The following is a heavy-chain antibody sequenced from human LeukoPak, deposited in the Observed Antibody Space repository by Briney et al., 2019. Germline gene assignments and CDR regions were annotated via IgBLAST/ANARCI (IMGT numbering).Heavy chain of an antibody. CDR3: AKSNHIVVVVAANDY. Sequence: GGSLRLSCSASGFTFSNYAMTWVRQTPGKGLEWVSGITFSGGTAYYADSVKGRFTISRDNSNNTLNLQMNSLRAEDTAVYYCAKSNHIVVVVAANDYWGQGTLVTVSS. D-gene: IGHD2-15*01. J-gene: IGHJ4*02. V-gene: IGHV3-23*01. CDR1: GFTFSNYA. CDR2: ITFSGGTA.